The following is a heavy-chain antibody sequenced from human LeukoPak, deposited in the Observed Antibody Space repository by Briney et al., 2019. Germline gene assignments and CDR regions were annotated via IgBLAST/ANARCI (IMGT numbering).Heavy chain of an antibody. CDR2: IIPIFGTA. CDR1: GGTFSSYA. CDR3: ASTLTYYYDSSGYPLDY. Sequence: GASVKVSCKASGGTFSSYAISWVRQAPGQGLEWMGGIIPIFGTANYARRFQGRVTITTDESTSTAYMELSSLRSEDTAVYYCASTLTYYYDSSGYPLDYWGQGTLVTVSS. J-gene: IGHJ4*02. D-gene: IGHD3-22*01. V-gene: IGHV1-69*05.